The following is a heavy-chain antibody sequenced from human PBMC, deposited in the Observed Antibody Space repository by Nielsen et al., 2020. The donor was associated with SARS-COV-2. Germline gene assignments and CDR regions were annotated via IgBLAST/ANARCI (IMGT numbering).Heavy chain of an antibody. D-gene: IGHD5/OR15-5a*01. CDR1: GFTVSSNY. J-gene: IGHJ3*02. V-gene: IGHV3-53*01. CDR3: ACLEHRDAFDI. CDR2: IYSGGST. Sequence: GGSLRLSCAASGFTVSSNYMSWVRQAPGKGLEWVSVIYSGGSTYYADSVKGRFTISRDNSKNTLYLQMNSLRAEDTAVYYCACLEHRDAFDIWGQGTMVTVSS.